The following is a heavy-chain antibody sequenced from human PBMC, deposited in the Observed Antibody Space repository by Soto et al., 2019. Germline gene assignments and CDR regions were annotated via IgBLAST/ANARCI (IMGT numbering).Heavy chain of an antibody. V-gene: IGHV5-51*01. D-gene: IGHD3-3*01. CDR2: IYPGDSDT. J-gene: IGHJ6*02. CDR3: EVFFLSGQKYYYGMDV. CDR1: GYSFTSYW. Sequence: PGESLKISCKGSGYSFTSYWIGWVRQMPGKGLEWMGIIYPGDSDTRYSPSFQGQVTISADKSISTAYLQWRSLKASDTAMYYCEVFFLSGQKYYYGMDVCGQGNTVTVSS.